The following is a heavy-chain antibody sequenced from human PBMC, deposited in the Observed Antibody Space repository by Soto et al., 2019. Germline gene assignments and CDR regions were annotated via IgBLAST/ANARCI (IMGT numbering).Heavy chain of an antibody. J-gene: IGHJ6*02. CDR1: RSSLSSAHCY. CDR2: IYYSGST. CDR3: DRDSEGFGMDV. Sequence: SETLSRTCTLSRSSLSSAHCYSRWLRQPPGKGLEWIGYIYYSGSTYYNPSLKSRVTISVDTSKNQFSLKLSSVTAADTVVYYCDRDSEGFGMDVWGQGTTVNV. V-gene: IGHV4-30-4*01. D-gene: IGHD1-26*01.